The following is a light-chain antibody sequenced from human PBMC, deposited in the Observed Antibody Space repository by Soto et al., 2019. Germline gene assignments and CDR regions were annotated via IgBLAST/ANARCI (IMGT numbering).Light chain of an antibody. J-gene: IGKJ1*01. CDR2: GTS. CDR3: QQYNNWPRT. Sequence: EIVLTQSPGTLSLSPGERATPSCRASQSVSSNLAWYQQRPGQAPRLLIYGTSTRATGIPARFSGSGSGTGFTLTISSLQSEDFAVYYCQQYNNWPRTFGQGTKVDIK. CDR1: QSVSSN. V-gene: IGKV3-15*01.